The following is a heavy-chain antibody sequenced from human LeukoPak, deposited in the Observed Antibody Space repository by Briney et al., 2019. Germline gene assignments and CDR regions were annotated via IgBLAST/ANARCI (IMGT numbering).Heavy chain of an antibody. CDR1: GESFSAYY. V-gene: IGHV4-34*01. CDR2: INHSGST. D-gene: IGHD3-16*01. J-gene: IGHJ4*02. Sequence: SETLSLTCAVYGESFSAYYWSWIRQPPGKGLEWIGEINHSGSTNYNPPLKSRVTISIHTSKNQFSLKLSSVTAADTPVYYCARGGGEVNDTYYFDYWGQGTLVTVSS. CDR3: ARGGGEVNDTYYFDY.